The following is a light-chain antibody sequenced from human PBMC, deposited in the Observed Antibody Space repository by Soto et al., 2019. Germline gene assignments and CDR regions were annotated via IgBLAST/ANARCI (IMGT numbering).Light chain of an antibody. Sequence: IQMTQSPSTRSASVGDRVTITFRASQSISGWLAWYQHKPGKAPKLLIYDASSLESGVPSRFSGSGSGTEFTLTISSLQPDDFATFYCQQYNTYSWTFGQGTKVDIK. V-gene: IGKV1-5*01. J-gene: IGKJ1*01. CDR1: QSISGW. CDR3: QQYNTYSWT. CDR2: DAS.